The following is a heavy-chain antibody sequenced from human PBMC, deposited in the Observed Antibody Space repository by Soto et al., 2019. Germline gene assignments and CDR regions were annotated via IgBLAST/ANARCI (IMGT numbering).Heavy chain of an antibody. CDR3: ARETYYDFWSGPYYGMEV. D-gene: IGHD3-3*01. J-gene: IGHJ6*02. CDR1: GFTFSSYA. Sequence: QVQLVESGGGVVQPGRSLRLSCAASGFTFSSYAMHWVRQAPGKGLEWVAVISYDGSNKYYADSVKGRFTNSRDNSKNTLYLQMNSLRAEDTAVYYCARETYYDFWSGPYYGMEVWGQGTTVTVSS. V-gene: IGHV3-30-3*01. CDR2: ISYDGSNK.